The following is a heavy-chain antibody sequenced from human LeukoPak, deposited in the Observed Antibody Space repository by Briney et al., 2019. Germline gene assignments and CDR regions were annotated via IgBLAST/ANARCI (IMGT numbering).Heavy chain of an antibody. D-gene: IGHD3-10*01. CDR1: GDSVSSNSAA. J-gene: IGHJ4*02. CDR3: AMSGSGSYSL. Sequence: SQTLSLTCAISGDSVSSNSAAWRWVRQTPSRGLEWLGRTYYRSRWYTDYGVAVKGRITIKPDTSKNHLSLQVNSVTPEDTAVYFCAMSGSGSYSLWGQGTLVTVSS. CDR2: TYYRSRWYT. V-gene: IGHV6-1*01.